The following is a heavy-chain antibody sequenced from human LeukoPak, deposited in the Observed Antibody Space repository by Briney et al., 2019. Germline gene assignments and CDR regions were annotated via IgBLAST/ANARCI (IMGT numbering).Heavy chain of an antibody. D-gene: IGHD4-17*01. CDR2: ISSSGSTI. Sequence: GGSLRLSCAASGFTVSSTYMNWVRQAPGKGLEWVSYISSSGSTIYYADSVKGRFTISRDNAKNSLYLQMNSLRAEDTAVYYCASTPDYGDYLDYWGQGTLVTVSS. J-gene: IGHJ4*02. V-gene: IGHV3-48*03. CDR1: GFTVSSTY. CDR3: ASTPDYGDYLDY.